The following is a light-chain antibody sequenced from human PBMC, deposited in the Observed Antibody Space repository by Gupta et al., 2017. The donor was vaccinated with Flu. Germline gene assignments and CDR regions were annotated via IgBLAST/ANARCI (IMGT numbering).Light chain of an antibody. CDR1: SSNIGAGYD. CDR3: QSYDSSLDTYP. V-gene: IGLV1-40*01. J-gene: IGLJ2*01. CDR2: ANR. Sequence: TIAWTGSSSNIGAGYDVHWYQHVPGKAPRLLIFANRDRPSGVPERFSASRSGTSASLTIIGLQADDEADYYCQSYDSSLDTYPFGGGTKLTVL.